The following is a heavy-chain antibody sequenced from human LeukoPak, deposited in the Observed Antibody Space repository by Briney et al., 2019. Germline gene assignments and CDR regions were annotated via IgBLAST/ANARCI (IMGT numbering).Heavy chain of an antibody. V-gene: IGHV4-34*01. CDR3: ARLTRRSGNYFDY. D-gene: IGHD1-1*01. CDR1: GGSFSGFY. CDR2: INHSGST. Sequence: SETLSLTCSVYGGSFSGFYWNWIRQPPGKGLEWIGEINHSGSTHYSPSLKSRLSISVDPSKNQFSLKLSSVTAADTAVYYCARLTRRSGNYFDYWGQGTLVTVSS. J-gene: IGHJ4*02.